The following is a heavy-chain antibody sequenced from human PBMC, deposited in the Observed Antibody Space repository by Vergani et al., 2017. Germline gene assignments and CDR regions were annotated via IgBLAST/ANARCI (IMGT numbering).Heavy chain of an antibody. Sequence: EVQLVQSGAEVKKPGESLKISCKGSGYSFTRYWIGWVRQMPGKGLEWMGIIYPGDSDTTYSPSFQGQVTISADNSISTAYLQWSSLKASDTAMYYCARQTVSVMRYCSGGSCYGMDVWGQGTTVTVSS. V-gene: IGHV5-51*01. CDR3: ARQTVSVMRYCSGGSCYGMDV. J-gene: IGHJ6*02. CDR2: IYPGDSDT. D-gene: IGHD2-15*01. CDR1: GYSFTRYW.